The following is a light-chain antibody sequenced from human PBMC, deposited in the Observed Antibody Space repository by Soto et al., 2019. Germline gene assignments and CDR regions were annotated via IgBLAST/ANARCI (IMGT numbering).Light chain of an antibody. CDR3: SSYTTTSALV. Sequence: QSVLTQPASVSGSPGQSITISCTGNSSDVGGYDYVSWYQHHPGKVPKLIIYEVSKRPSGVSHRFSGSKSGNTASLTISGLQTEDEADYYCSSYTTTSALVFGGGTKVTVL. CDR1: SSDVGGYDY. J-gene: IGLJ2*01. CDR2: EVS. V-gene: IGLV2-14*01.